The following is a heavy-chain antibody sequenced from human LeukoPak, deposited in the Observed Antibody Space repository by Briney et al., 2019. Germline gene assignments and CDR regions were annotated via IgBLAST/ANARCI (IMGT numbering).Heavy chain of an antibody. CDR3: TKTSGGGGHDS. CDR2: VFHSGT. Sequence: SETLSLTCSASGYSIGTGNYWAWVRQPPGKGLEWIGCVFHSGTHYKSSLTSRATISMDTSANQFSLKLTSMTAADSAFYYCTKTSGGGGHDSWGQGILVTVSS. D-gene: IGHD4-23*01. CDR1: GYSIGTGNY. J-gene: IGHJ5*01. V-gene: IGHV4-38-2*01.